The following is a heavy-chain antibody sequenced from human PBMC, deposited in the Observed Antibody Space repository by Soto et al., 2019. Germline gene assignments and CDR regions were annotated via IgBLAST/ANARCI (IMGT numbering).Heavy chain of an antibody. CDR1: GGSISSGDYY. CDR2: IYYSGST. V-gene: IGHV4-31*03. CDR3: AGIAAAGTGVLDP. J-gene: IGHJ5*02. D-gene: IGHD6-13*01. Sequence: QVQLQESGPGLVKPSQTLSLTCTVSGGSISSGDYYWSWIRQHPGKGLEWIGYIYYSGSTYYNPSLKSRVTISVDTSKNQFSLKLGSVTAADTAMYCCAGIAAAGTGVLDPWGQGTLVTVSS.